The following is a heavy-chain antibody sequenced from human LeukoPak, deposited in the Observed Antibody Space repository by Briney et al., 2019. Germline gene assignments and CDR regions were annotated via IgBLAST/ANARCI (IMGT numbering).Heavy chain of an antibody. J-gene: IGHJ4*02. CDR1: GFTFSSYG. V-gene: IGHV3-30*18. CDR2: ISYDGSNK. D-gene: IGHD2-21*02. CDR3: AKLHNGGDGGGY. Sequence: GGSLRLSCAASGFTFSSYGMHWVRQAPGKGLEWVAVISYDGSNKYYADSVKGRFTISRDNSKNTLYLQMNSLRAEDTAVYYCAKLHNGGDGGGYWGQGTLVTVSS.